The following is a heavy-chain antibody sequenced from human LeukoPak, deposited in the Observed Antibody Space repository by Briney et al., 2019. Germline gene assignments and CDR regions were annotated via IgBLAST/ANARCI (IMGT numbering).Heavy chain of an antibody. CDR3: ARLVGSRANYYYYYYMDV. Sequence: SETLSLTCTVSGGSISSSSYYWGWIRQPPGKGLEWIGSIYYSGSTYYNPSLKSRVTISVDTSKKQFSLKLSSVTAADTAVYYCARLVGSRANYYYYYYMDVWGKGTTVTISS. V-gene: IGHV4-39*07. CDR1: GGSISSSSYY. D-gene: IGHD6-13*01. CDR2: IYYSGST. J-gene: IGHJ6*03.